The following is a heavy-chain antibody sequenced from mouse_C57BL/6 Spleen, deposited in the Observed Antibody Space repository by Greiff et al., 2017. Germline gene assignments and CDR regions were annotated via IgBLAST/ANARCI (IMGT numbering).Heavy chain of an antibody. CDR3: ARGLGMGHFDY. CDR2: ISYDGSN. J-gene: IGHJ2*01. CDR1: GYSITGGYY. V-gene: IGHV3-6*01. Sequence: EVKLMESGPGLVKPSQSLSLTCSVTGYSITGGYYWNWIRQFPGNKLEWMGYISYDGSNNYNPSLKNRISITRDTSKNQFFLKLNSVTTEDTATYYCARGLGMGHFDYWGQGTTLTVSS. D-gene: IGHD4-1*01.